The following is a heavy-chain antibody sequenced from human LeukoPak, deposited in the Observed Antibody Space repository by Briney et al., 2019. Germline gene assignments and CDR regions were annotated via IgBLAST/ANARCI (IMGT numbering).Heavy chain of an antibody. CDR2: VAYSGSS. CDR1: GGSINSYY. Sequence: ETLSLTCTVPGGSINSYYCSSIPQIPGKGLEWIVYVAYSGSSNYSPSFKSRVTISLDTSKNQFSLKVRSVTVADTAVYYCARTVSGYYFNAWGPGTLVTVSP. CDR3: ARTVSGYYFNA. D-gene: IGHD5-12*01. J-gene: IGHJ5*02. V-gene: IGHV4-59*01.